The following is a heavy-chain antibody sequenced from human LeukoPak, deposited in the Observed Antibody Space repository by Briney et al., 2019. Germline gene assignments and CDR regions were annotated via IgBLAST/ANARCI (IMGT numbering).Heavy chain of an antibody. V-gene: IGHV3-23*01. CDR1: GFTFRNYG. Sequence: GGSLRLSCAASGFTFRNYGMHWVRQAPGKGLEWVSAISGSGDSTYYADSVKGRFTISRDNSKNTLYLQMNSLRAEDTAVYYCAKDQIQLWIVDYWGQGTLVTVSS. CDR3: AKDQIQLWIVDY. D-gene: IGHD5-18*01. J-gene: IGHJ4*02. CDR2: ISGSGDST.